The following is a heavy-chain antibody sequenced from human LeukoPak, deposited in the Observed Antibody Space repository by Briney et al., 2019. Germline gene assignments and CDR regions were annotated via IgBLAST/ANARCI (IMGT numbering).Heavy chain of an antibody. Sequence: GGSLSLSCAASGFTFNIYGMHWVRQAPGKGLEWVSFIRYDGSNKYYADSVKGRFTISRDTSKNTLYLQMNSLRAEDTAVYYCAKHVSSGWSNFDYWGQGTLVTVSS. CDR1: GFTFNIYG. CDR3: AKHVSSGWSNFDY. J-gene: IGHJ4*02. D-gene: IGHD6-19*01. V-gene: IGHV3-30*02. CDR2: IRYDGSNK.